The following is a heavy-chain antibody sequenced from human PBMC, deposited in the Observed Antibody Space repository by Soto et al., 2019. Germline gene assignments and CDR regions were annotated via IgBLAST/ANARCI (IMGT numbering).Heavy chain of an antibody. Sequence: QVQLQESGPGLVEPSQTLSLTCTVSGGSISSGGYFWSWIRPPPGKGLEWIGHVYNIGSTYSNPSLKSRVTISVDTSKNQFSLRLRFVTAADTAVYYCARGPAGEKVDYWGQGTLVTVSS. V-gene: IGHV4-30-4*01. D-gene: IGHD7-27*01. CDR3: ARGPAGEKVDY. CDR2: VYNIGST. J-gene: IGHJ4*02. CDR1: GGSISSGGYF.